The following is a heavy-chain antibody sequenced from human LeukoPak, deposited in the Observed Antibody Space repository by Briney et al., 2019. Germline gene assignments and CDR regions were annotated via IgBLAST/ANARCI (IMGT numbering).Heavy chain of an antibody. Sequence: GGSLRLSCAASGFTFSYVWMSWVRQAPGKGLVWVSRINGDGSTSNYADSVKGRFTISRDNAKNTLYLQMNSLRAEDTAVYYCARASNRNSINFDYWGQGTLVTASS. V-gene: IGHV3-74*01. CDR1: GFTFSYVW. CDR3: ARASNRNSINFDY. J-gene: IGHJ4*02. CDR2: INGDGSTS. D-gene: IGHD1-1*01.